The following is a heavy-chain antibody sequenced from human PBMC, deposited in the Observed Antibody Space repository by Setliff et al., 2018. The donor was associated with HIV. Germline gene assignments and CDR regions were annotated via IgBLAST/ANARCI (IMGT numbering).Heavy chain of an antibody. V-gene: IGHV4-39*01. Sequence: PSETLSLTCTVSGGSIKSSSDYWGWIRQPPGKGLEWIGTIYYSGSTYYNPTLKSRVTISVDTSENQFSLKLGSVTAADTTVYYCARHSGLGGYYSPFDYWGPGTLVTVSS. CDR1: GGSIKSSSDY. J-gene: IGHJ4*02. D-gene: IGHD3-22*01. CDR2: IYYSGST. CDR3: ARHSGLGGYYSPFDY.